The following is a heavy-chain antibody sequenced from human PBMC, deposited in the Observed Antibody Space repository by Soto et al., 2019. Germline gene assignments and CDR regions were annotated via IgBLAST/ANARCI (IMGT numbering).Heavy chain of an antibody. V-gene: IGHV3-23*01. CDR1: GFTRTTYA. D-gene: IGHD3-16*01. CDR3: EKPRHQVGVYIEN. J-gene: IGHJ4*02. CDR2: IRGSGGTT. Sequence: EVQLLESGGGLVQPGGSLRLSCAASGFTRTTYAMSLVRQAPGKDLEWVSAIRGSGGTTYYADSVKGRFTISRDDSKNTAYLQMNSLRGDDTAVYYCEKPRHQVGVYIENWGQGTMITVSS.